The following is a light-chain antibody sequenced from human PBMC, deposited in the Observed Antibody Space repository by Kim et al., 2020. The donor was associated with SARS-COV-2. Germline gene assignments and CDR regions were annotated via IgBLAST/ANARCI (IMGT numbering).Light chain of an antibody. CDR1: RSNIGSNT. J-gene: IGLJ3*02. CDR2: SDN. CDR3: AAWDDSLNGPV. Sequence: QSVLTQPPSPSGTPGQRVTISCSGSRSNIGSNTVNWYRQLPGTAPKLLIYSDNQRPSGVPDRFSGSKSGTSASLAISGLQSEDEADYYCAAWDDSLNGPVFGGGTQLTVL. V-gene: IGLV1-44*01.